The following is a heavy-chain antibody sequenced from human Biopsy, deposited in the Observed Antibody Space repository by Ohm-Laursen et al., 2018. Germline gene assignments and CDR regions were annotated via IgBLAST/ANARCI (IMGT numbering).Heavy chain of an antibody. CDR1: GYTFTTYG. D-gene: IGHD4-17*01. Sequence: SVKVSCKSSGYTFTTYGISRVRQAPGQGLEWMGWINTYSGNTNYGKKFHDRVIMTSDTSTSTAYLEHRSLRSDDTAVYYCARDYYPYVDYLKDVPLCDSWGQGTLVTVSS. CDR3: ARDYYPYVDYLKDVPLCDS. J-gene: IGHJ4*02. CDR2: INTYSGNT. V-gene: IGHV1-18*01.